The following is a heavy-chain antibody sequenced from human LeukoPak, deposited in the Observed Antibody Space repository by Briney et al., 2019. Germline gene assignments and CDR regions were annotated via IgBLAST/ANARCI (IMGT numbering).Heavy chain of an antibody. J-gene: IGHJ4*02. Sequence: SETLSLTCAVYGGSFSGYYWSWIRQPPGKGLEWIGEINHSGSTNYNPSLKGRVTISVDTSKNQFSLKLSSVTAADTAVYYCARGRGYGPYFDYWGQGTPVTVSS. CDR3: ARGRGYGPYFDY. CDR2: INHSGST. V-gene: IGHV4-34*01. D-gene: IGHD5-18*01. CDR1: GGSFSGYY.